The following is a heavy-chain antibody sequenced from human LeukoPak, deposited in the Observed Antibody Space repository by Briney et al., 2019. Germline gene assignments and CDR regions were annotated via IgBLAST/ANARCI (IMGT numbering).Heavy chain of an antibody. V-gene: IGHV1-69*13. J-gene: IGHJ4*02. CDR1: GYTFTSYG. Sequence: GASVKVSCKASGYTFTSYGISWVRQAPGQGLEWMGGIIPIFGTANYAQKFQGRVTITADESMSTAYMELSSLRSEDTAVYYCAREAGNWGSLDYWGQGTLVTVSS. D-gene: IGHD7-27*01. CDR3: AREAGNWGSLDY. CDR2: IIPIFGTA.